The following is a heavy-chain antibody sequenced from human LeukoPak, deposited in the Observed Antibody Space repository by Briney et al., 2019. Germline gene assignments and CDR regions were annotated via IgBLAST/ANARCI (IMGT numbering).Heavy chain of an antibody. D-gene: IGHD5-18*01. J-gene: IGHJ4*02. V-gene: IGHV1-2*02. Sequence: ASVKVSCKASGYTFTGYYMHWVRQAPGQGLEWMGWINPNSGGTNYAQKFQGRVTMTRDTSISTAYMGLSRLRSDDTAVYYCARALGTAMVSGIGDYWGQGTLVTVSS. CDR2: INPNSGGT. CDR1: GYTFTGYY. CDR3: ARALGTAMVSGIGDY.